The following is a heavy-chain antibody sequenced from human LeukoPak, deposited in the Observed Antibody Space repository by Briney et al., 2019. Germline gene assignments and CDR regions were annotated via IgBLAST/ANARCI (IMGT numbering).Heavy chain of an antibody. Sequence: ASVKVSCKASGYTFTGHSMYWVRQAPGQGLEWMGWIKPNSGGTNYAQKFQGRVTMTRDMSTSTVYMELSSLRSEDTAVYYCARDLGGSYPGGYWGQGTLVTVSS. V-gene: IGHV1-2*02. J-gene: IGHJ4*02. CDR2: IKPNSGGT. CDR1: GYTFTGHS. CDR3: ARDLGGSYPGGY. D-gene: IGHD1-26*01.